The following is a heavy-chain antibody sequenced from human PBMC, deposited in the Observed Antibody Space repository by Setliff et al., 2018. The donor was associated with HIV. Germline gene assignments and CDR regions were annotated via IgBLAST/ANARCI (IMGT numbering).Heavy chain of an antibody. V-gene: IGHV3-53*01. Sequence: GGSLRLSCAASGFTVSSNYMSWVRQAPGKGLEWVSVIYGGGTTHYADSVKGRFTISRDNSKYTVYLQMNSLRAEDTAEYYCAKELAASGLGYFDSWGRGILVTVSS. J-gene: IGHJ4*02. CDR2: IYGGGTT. CDR3: AKELAASGLGYFDS. CDR1: GFTVSSNY. D-gene: IGHD3-22*01.